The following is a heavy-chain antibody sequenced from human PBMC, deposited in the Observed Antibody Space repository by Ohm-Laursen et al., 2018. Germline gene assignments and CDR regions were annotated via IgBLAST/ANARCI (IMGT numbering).Heavy chain of an antibody. V-gene: IGHV4-4*07. Sequence: SETLSLTCTVSGDSISSYYRSWIRQPAGKGLEWIGRIYSSGSTNYNPSLKSRVTMSVDTSKSQFSLKVNSVTAADTAVYYCARSFDTYYFDLWGQGTLVTVSS. CDR2: IYSSGST. CDR3: ARSFDTYYFDL. J-gene: IGHJ4*02. CDR1: GDSISSYY.